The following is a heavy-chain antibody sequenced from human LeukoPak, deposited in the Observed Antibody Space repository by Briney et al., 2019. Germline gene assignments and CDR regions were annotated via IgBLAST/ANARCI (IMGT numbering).Heavy chain of an antibody. CDR1: GYTFTAYF. CDR2: IGPISGFT. Sequence: GASVKVSCKASGYTFTAYFIHWLRQAPGQGLEWLGSIGPISGFTEYDQRFQGRVAMTRDSSLSTAYMELSRLRSDDTAVYFCARVYNANDGTAYLEYWGQGTLVTVSS. J-gene: IGHJ4*02. V-gene: IGHV1-2*02. CDR3: ARVYNANDGTAYLEY. D-gene: IGHD1-7*01.